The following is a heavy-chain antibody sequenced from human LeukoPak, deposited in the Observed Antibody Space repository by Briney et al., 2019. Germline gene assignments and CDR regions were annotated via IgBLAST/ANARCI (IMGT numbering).Heavy chain of an antibody. Sequence: GALRLSCAASGFTFSSYWMHWVRRGPGKGLVWVSRIYSDGSRTTYADSVKGRFTISGDNAKNTLYLQMKSLRAEDTAVYYCARSGRGRAFDIWGHGTMVTVSS. CDR2: IYSDGSRT. CDR3: ARSGRGRAFDI. J-gene: IGHJ3*02. V-gene: IGHV3-74*01. CDR1: GFTFSSYW. D-gene: IGHD1-26*01.